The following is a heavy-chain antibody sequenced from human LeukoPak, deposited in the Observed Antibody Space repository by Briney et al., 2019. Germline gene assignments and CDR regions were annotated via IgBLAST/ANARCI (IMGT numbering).Heavy chain of an antibody. CDR1: GFTFSSYW. V-gene: IGHV3-7*03. J-gene: IGHJ4*02. CDR2: IKQDGSEK. Sequence: PGGSLRLSCAASGFTFSSYWMSWVRQAPGKGLEWVANIKQDGSEKYYVDSVKGRFTISRDNDKNSLYLQMNSLRAEDTAVYYCAKAQGYSSGNYFDYWGQGTLVTVSS. CDR3: AKAQGYSSGNYFDY. D-gene: IGHD6-19*01.